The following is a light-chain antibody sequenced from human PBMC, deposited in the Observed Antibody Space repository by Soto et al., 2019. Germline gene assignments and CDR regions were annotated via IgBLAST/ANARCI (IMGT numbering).Light chain of an antibody. Sequence: EIVLTQSPATLSLSPGERATLSCRASQSISSYLAWYQQKPGQAPRLLIYDASNRATGIPARFSGSGSGTDFTLTISSLEPEDFAVYYCLQRSNWPLTFGVGTKVEIK. CDR2: DAS. CDR1: QSISSY. CDR3: LQRSNWPLT. V-gene: IGKV3-11*01. J-gene: IGKJ4*01.